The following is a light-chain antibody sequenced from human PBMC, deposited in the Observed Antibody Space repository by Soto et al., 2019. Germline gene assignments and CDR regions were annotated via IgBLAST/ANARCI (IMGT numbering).Light chain of an antibody. CDR2: GAS. V-gene: IGKV1-33*01. J-gene: IGKJ3*01. CDR1: QDIRKY. Sequence: DIQMPQSPSSLSASIGDRVTITCQASQDIRKYLNWYQQKPGRAPKLLIYGASNLETGVPSRFSGSGYGTDFIFTISSLQPEDIATYYCQHYDNLPPFTFGPGTKVAIK. CDR3: QHYDNLPPFT.